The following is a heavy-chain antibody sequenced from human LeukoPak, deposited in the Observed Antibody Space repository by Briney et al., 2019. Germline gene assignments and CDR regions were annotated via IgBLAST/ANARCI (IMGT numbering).Heavy chain of an antibody. CDR3: ARGWAQESSDAFDI. CDR2: IYYSGST. CDR1: GGSFSDYY. V-gene: IGHV4-59*01. D-gene: IGHD5-24*01. J-gene: IGHJ3*02. Sequence: SETLSLTCAVYGGSFSDYYWTWIRQPPGKGLEWIGYIYYSGSTNYNPSLKSRVTISVDTSKNQFSLKLSSVTAADTAVYYCARGWAQESSDAFDIWGQGTMVTVSS.